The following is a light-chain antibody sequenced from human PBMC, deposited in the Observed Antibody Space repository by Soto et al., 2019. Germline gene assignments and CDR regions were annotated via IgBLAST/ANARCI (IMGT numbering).Light chain of an antibody. V-gene: IGLV2-8*01. CDR1: SSDVGGYNY. CDR3: SSYAGSNNYV. CDR2: EVS. J-gene: IGLJ1*01. Sequence: QSVLTQPPSVSGSPGQSVTISCTGTSSDVGGYNYVSWYQQHPGKAPKLMIYEVSKRPSGVPDRFSGSKSGNTASLTVSGLQAEDEADYYCSSYAGSNNYVFGTGTKVTLL.